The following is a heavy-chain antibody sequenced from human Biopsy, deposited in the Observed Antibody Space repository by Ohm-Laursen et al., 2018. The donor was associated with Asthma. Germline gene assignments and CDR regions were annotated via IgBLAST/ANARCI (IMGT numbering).Heavy chain of an antibody. D-gene: IGHD6-13*01. V-gene: IGHV1-2*06. CDR1: GYTFIGCL. J-gene: IGHJ5*02. CDR3: AKGQKSAGDRWFDP. Sequence: ASVKVSCKVSGYTFIGCLIHWMRQAPGQGLEWMGRINPNSGGTNYAQKFQGRVTMTRDTSISTAYMEVSRLRSDDTAVYYCAKGQKSAGDRWFDPWGQGTLVTVSS. CDR2: INPNSGGT.